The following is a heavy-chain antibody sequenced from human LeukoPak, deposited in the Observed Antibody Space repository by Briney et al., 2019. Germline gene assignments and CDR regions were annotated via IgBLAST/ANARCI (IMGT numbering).Heavy chain of an antibody. CDR1: GYTLTELS. D-gene: IGHD3-3*01. V-gene: IGHV1-24*01. CDR2: FDPEDGET. Sequence: ASVKVSCKVSGYTLTELSMHWVRQAPGKGLEWMGGFDPEDGETIYAQKFQGRVTMTEDTSTDTAYMELSSLRSEDTAVYYCATTYDFWSGYYRPGYCYYMDVWGKGTTVTVSS. CDR3: ATTYDFWSGYYRPGYCYYMDV. J-gene: IGHJ6*03.